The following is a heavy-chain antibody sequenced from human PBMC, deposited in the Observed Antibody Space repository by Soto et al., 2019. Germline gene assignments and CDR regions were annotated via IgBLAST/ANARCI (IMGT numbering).Heavy chain of an antibody. J-gene: IGHJ6*02. CDR1: GYSFTSYW. CDR3: ARHSSLYSYGYYYYYGMDV. CDR2: IYPGDSDT. D-gene: IGHD5-18*01. V-gene: IGHV5-51*01. Sequence: PGESLKISCKGSGYSFTSYWIGWVRQMPGKGLEWMGIIYPGDSDTRYSPSFQGQVTTSADKSISTAYLQWSSLKASDTAMYYCARHSSLYSYGYYYYYGMDVWGQGTTVTVSS.